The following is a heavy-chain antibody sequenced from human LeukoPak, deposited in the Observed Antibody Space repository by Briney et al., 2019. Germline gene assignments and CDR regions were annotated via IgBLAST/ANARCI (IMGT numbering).Heavy chain of an antibody. CDR2: IRWDGGST. CDR3: AKDMAGYSSSWYDYYYGMDV. V-gene: IGHV3-43D*04. Sequence: GGSLRLSCAASGFTFGDYAMHWVRQAPGKGLEWVSLIRWDGGSTYYADSVKGRFTISRDNSKNSLYLQMNSLRAEDTALYYCAKDMAGYSSSWYDYYYGMDVWGKGTTVTVSS. CDR1: GFTFGDYA. D-gene: IGHD6-13*01. J-gene: IGHJ6*04.